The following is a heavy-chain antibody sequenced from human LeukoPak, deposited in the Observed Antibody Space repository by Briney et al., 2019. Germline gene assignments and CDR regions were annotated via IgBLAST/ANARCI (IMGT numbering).Heavy chain of an antibody. CDR2: IYTSGST. D-gene: IGHD6-19*01. V-gene: IGHV4-4*09. CDR1: GGTISSYY. Sequence: SETLSLTCTVSGGTISSYYWRWIRQPPGKGLAWIGYIYTSGSTNYNPSLKSRVTISVDTSKNPFSLKLSSVTAADTAVYYCATQLYSSGWYYFDCWGQGTLVTVSS. J-gene: IGHJ4*02. CDR3: ATQLYSSGWYYFDC.